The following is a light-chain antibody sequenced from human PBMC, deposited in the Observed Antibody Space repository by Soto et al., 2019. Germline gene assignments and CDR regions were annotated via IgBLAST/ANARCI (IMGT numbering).Light chain of an antibody. CDR1: SSNIGSNY. V-gene: IGLV1-47*01. Sequence: QSVLTQPPSASGTPGQKVTISCSGSSSNIGSNYVYWYQQLPGTAPKLLIYRNNQRPSGLPDRFSGSKSGTSASLAISGLRSEDEDDYYCTAWSDRLSGEVFGGGTKLTVL. CDR3: TAWSDRLSGEV. J-gene: IGLJ2*01. CDR2: RNN.